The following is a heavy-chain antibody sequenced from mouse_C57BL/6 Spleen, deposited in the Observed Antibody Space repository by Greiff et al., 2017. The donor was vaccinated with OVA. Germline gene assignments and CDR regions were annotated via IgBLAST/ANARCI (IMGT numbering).Heavy chain of an antibody. Sequence: QVQLQQSGPELVKPGASVTISCKASGYAFSSSWMNWVKQRPGKGLEWIGRIYPGDGDTNYNGKFKGKATLTADKSSSTAYMQRSSLTSEDSAVYFCARPHYYGSSYYAMDYWGQGTSVTVSS. J-gene: IGHJ4*01. D-gene: IGHD1-1*01. CDR3: ARPHYYGSSYYAMDY. V-gene: IGHV1-82*01. CDR2: IYPGDGDT. CDR1: GYAFSSSW.